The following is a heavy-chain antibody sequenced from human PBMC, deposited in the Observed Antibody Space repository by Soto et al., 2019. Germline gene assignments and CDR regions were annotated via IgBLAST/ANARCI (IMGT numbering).Heavy chain of an antibody. D-gene: IGHD3-10*01. Sequence: GGSLRLSCAASGFTFNLYAMSWVRQAPGKGLERVSGITNSGGTTYYADSVKGRFTISRDNSKNTLYSQMNSLSAEDTAAYYCAKPDRYASGTYPYPFPHDAFDIWGQGTMVTVSS. CDR3: AKPDRYASGTYPYPFPHDAFDI. CDR2: ITNSGGTT. V-gene: IGHV3-23*01. CDR1: GFTFNLYA. J-gene: IGHJ3*02.